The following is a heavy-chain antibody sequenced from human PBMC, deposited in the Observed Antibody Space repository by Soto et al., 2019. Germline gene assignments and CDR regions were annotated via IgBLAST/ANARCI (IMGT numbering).Heavy chain of an antibody. J-gene: IGHJ4*02. CDR3: AKDRGNWAFYSDY. CDR2: ISGGGGST. V-gene: IGHV3-23*01. Sequence: PGGSLRLSCAASGFTFSSYAMSWVRQAPGKGLEWVSAISGGGGSTYYADSVKGRFAISRDNSKNTLYLQMNSLRAEDTAVYYCAKDRGNWAFYSDYWGQGTLVTVSS. CDR1: GFTFSSYA. D-gene: IGHD7-27*01.